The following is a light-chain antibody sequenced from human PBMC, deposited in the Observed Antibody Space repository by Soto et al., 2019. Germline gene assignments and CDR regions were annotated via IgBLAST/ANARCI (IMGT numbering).Light chain of an antibody. J-gene: IGKJ5*01. CDR1: QGIRND. V-gene: IGKV1-6*01. CDR2: AAS. Sequence: AIRITRSPSSLSSSVLYIVTVTCLASQGIRNDLGWYQQKPGKAPKLLIYAASSLQSGVPSRFSGSGSGTDFTLTISSLQPEDVATYYCQKYNSAPSITFGQGTRLEIK. CDR3: QKYNSAPSIT.